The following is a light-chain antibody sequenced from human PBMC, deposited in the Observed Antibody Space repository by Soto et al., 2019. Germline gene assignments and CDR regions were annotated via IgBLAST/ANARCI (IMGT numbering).Light chain of an antibody. CDR2: ENN. CDR3: ETWESSLSAGV. Sequence: QPVLTQPPSVSAAPGRKVTISCSGSSSNIGNNYVSWYQHLPGTAPKLLIYENNKRPSGIPDRFSGSKSGTSATLGITGLQTGDEADYYCETWESSLSAGVFGGGTKLTVL. V-gene: IGLV1-51*02. J-gene: IGLJ3*02. CDR1: SSNIGNNY.